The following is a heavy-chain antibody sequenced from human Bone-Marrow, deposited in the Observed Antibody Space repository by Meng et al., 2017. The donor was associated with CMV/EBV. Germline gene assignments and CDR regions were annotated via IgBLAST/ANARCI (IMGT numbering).Heavy chain of an antibody. D-gene: IGHD1-14*01. V-gene: IGHV3-48*04. J-gene: IGHJ6*02. CDR3: ARDQDVRRLEPRYGMDV. CDR1: GFTFSSYS. CDR2: ISSSGSTI. Sequence: GESLKISCAASGFTFSSYSMNWVRQAPGKGLEWVSYISSSGSTIYYADSVKGRFTISRDNAKNSLYLQMNSLRTEDTAVYYCARDQDVRRLEPRYGMDVWGQGTTVTVSS.